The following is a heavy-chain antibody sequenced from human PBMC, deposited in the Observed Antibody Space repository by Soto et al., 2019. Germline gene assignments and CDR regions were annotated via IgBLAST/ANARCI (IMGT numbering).Heavy chain of an antibody. CDR3: ATRAEYYDFWSGYYGA. D-gene: IGHD3-3*01. Sequence: PGECLKISCKGSGYSFSTSWIGWVRQMSGKGLEWMGTIYPSDSDTRYSPSFQGQVIISADKSTSTAYLQWRSLKASDTAMYYCATRAEYYDFWSGYYGAWGQGTLVTVSS. CDR1: GYSFSTSW. V-gene: IGHV5-51*01. CDR2: IYPSDSDT. J-gene: IGHJ5*02.